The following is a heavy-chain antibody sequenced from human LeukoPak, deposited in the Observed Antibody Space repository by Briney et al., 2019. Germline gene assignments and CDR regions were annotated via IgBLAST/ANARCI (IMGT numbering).Heavy chain of an antibody. J-gene: IGHJ3*02. CDR1: GGSIRSSSYY. V-gene: IGHV4-39*01. D-gene: IGHD2-21*02. CDR3: ARREIVVVTGAFGI. Sequence: NPSETLSLTCTVSGGSIRSSSYYWGWVRQPPGKGLEWIGSIYYSGDSYYNPSLKSRVTISVDTSKNQFSLNLSSVTAADTAVFYCARREIVVVTGAFGIWGQGTMVTVSS. CDR2: IYYSGDS.